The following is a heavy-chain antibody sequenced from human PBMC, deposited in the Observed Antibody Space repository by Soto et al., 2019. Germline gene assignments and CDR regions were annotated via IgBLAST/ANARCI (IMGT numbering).Heavy chain of an antibody. CDR2: ISAYNGNT. CDR3: ARTSELILLWFESFFDY. CDR1: GYTFTSYG. Sequence: ASVKVSCKASGYTFTSYGISWVRQAPGQGLEWMGWISAYNGNTNYAQKLQGRVTMTTDTSTSTAYMELRSLRSDDTAVYYCARTSELILLWFESFFDYWGQGTLVTVSS. J-gene: IGHJ4*02. V-gene: IGHV1-18*01. D-gene: IGHD3-10*01.